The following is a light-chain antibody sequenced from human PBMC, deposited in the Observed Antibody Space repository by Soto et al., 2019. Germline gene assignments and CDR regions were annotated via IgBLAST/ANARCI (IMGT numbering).Light chain of an antibody. CDR2: AAS. CDR1: RDVGSD. V-gene: IGKV1-6*01. CDR3: QQYGSSGT. J-gene: IGKJ1*01. Sequence: QMTQSPSSLSASVGEKIIITCRASRDVGSDVSWYQQKPGQAPKLLIYAASNLYTGVPSRFSGSRSGTDFTLTISRLEPEDFAVYYCQQYGSSGTFGQGTKVDIK.